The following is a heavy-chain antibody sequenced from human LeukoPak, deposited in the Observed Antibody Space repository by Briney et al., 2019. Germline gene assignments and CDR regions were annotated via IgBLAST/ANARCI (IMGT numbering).Heavy chain of an antibody. J-gene: IGHJ4*02. CDR2: ISYDGSNK. Sequence: GGSLRLSCAASGFTFSSYGMHWVRQAPGKGLEWVAVISYDGSNKYYADSVKGRFTISRDNSKNTLYLQMNSLRAEDTAVYYCAYGDYDYWGQGTLVTVSS. V-gene: IGHV3-30*03. CDR3: AYGDYDY. D-gene: IGHD4-17*01. CDR1: GFTFSSYG.